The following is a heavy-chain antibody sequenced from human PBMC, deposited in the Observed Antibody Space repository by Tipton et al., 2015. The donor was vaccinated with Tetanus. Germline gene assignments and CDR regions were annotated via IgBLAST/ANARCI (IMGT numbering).Heavy chain of an antibody. CDR3: ARLRVYCSTACYSRAAY. V-gene: IGHV3-7*01. CDR2: IKEDGSEM. D-gene: IGHD2/OR15-2a*01. J-gene: IGHJ4*02. Sequence: SLRLSCVASGFTFRSYWMSWVRQAPGKGLEWVANIKEDGSEMYYADSVKGRFTISRDNARNSLSVHMNSLTAVDTAVYYCARLRVYCSTACYSRAAYWGRGPLVTVSS. CDR1: GFTFRSYW.